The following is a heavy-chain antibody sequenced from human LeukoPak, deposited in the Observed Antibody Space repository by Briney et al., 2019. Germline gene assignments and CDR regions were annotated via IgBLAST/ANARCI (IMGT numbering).Heavy chain of an antibody. CDR1: GFTFSSYS. D-gene: IGHD6-13*01. Sequence: PGGSLRLSCAASGFTFSSYSMNWVRQAPGKGLEWVSSISSSSSYIYYADSVKGRFTISRDNAKNSLYLQMNSLRAEDTAVYYCARERPTAGILFDYWGQGTLVTVSS. CDR2: ISSSSSYI. V-gene: IGHV3-21*01. J-gene: IGHJ4*02. CDR3: ARERPTAGILFDY.